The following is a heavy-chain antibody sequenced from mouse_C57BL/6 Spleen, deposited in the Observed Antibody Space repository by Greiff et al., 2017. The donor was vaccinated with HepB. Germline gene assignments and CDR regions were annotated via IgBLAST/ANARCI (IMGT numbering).Heavy chain of an antibody. CDR3: ARSGTYYFDY. CDR2: IHPNSGST. J-gene: IGHJ2*01. CDR1: GYTFTSYW. V-gene: IGHV1-64*01. Sequence: QVQLKQPGAELVKPGASMKLSCKASGYTFTSYWMHWVKQRPGQGLEWIGMIHPNSGSTNYNEKFKSKATLTVDKSSSTAYMQLSSLTSEDSAVYYCARSGTYYFDYWGQGTTLTVSS. D-gene: IGHD4-1*01.